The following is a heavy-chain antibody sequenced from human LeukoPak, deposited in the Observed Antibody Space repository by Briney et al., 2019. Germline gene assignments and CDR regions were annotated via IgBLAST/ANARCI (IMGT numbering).Heavy chain of an antibody. CDR1: GGTFSSYA. V-gene: IGHV1-69*05. CDR3: ASSGPLRFLEWLSVTFDH. D-gene: IGHD3-3*01. CDR2: IIPIFGTA. Sequence: SVKVSCKASGGTFSSYAISWVRQAPGQGLEWMGGIIPIFGTANYAQKFQGRVTITTDESTSTAYMELSSLRSEDTAVYYCASSGPLRFLEWLSVTFDHWGQGTLVTVSS. J-gene: IGHJ4*02.